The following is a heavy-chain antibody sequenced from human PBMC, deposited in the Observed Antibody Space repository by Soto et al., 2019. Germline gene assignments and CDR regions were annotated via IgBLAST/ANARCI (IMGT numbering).Heavy chain of an antibody. Sequence: QVQLQESGPGLVKPSETLSLTCSVSGGSVSSASYYWSWIRQPPGKGLEWIAYIYSGGNTNYNPSLKSRLTLSVDTSKNQFSLKLTSVTAADTAVYYCARQSRGDGYKQSLWGQGTLVTVSS. J-gene: IGHJ4*02. D-gene: IGHD5-18*01. CDR1: GGSVSSASYY. V-gene: IGHV4-61*01. CDR3: ARQSRGDGYKQSL. CDR2: IYSGGNT.